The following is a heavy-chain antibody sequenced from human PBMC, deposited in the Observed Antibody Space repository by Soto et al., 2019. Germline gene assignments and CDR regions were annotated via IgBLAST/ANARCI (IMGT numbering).Heavy chain of an antibody. Sequence: PGESLKISCKGSGYSFTSKWIGWVRQMPGKGLEWMGIIYPGDSDTRYSPSFQGQVTISVDKSISTAYLQWSSLKPSDTAMYYCARPPTWDGESHYWGQGTLVTVSS. CDR3: ARPPTWDGESHY. D-gene: IGHD3-10*01. CDR1: GYSFTSKW. V-gene: IGHV5-51*01. CDR2: IYPGDSDT. J-gene: IGHJ4*02.